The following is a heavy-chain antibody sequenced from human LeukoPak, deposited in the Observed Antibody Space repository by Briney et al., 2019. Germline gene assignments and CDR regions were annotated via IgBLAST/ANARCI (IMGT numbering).Heavy chain of an antibody. CDR2: INSDGTST. CDR1: GFTFSSYW. CDR3: ASGRLDYYDTSGPYY. Sequence: GRSLRLSCAASGFTFSSYWMHWVRQAPGKGLVWVSRINSDGTSTSYADSVKGRFTISRDNAKNTLYLQMNSLRAEDTAVYYCASGRLDYYDTSGPYYWGQGALVTVSS. J-gene: IGHJ4*02. D-gene: IGHD3-22*01. V-gene: IGHV3-74*01.